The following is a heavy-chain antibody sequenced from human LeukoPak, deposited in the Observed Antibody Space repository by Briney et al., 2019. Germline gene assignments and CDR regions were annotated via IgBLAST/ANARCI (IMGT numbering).Heavy chain of an antibody. Sequence: GGSLRLSCAASGLTFSSYAMSWVRQAPGKGLEWVSSVSGSGRNTYYADSVKGRFTISRDNSKNRLHLQMNSLRAEDTAVYYCAKDLNGYYKAIDYWGQGTLVTVSS. CDR3: AKDLNGYYKAIDY. V-gene: IGHV3-23*01. CDR1: GLTFSSYA. CDR2: VSGSGRNT. J-gene: IGHJ4*02. D-gene: IGHD3-9*01.